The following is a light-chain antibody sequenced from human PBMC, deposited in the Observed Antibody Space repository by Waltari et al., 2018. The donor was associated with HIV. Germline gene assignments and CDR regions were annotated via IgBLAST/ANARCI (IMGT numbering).Light chain of an antibody. CDR3: AAWDDTLSSYV. J-gene: IGLJ1*01. CDR1: NPNIGSTD. CDR2: RTN. Sequence: SVLPQPPSASGTPGQRVTISCSGSNPNIGSTDVSCFQHLPGTAPKLLISRTNQRRSGVPDRFSGSKSGTSASLAISGLRSDDEADYYCAAWDDTLSSYVFGTGTTVTV. V-gene: IGLV1-47*01.